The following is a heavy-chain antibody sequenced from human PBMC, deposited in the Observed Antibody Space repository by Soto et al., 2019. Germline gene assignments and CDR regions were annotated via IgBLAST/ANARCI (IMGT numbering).Heavy chain of an antibody. V-gene: IGHV4-31*03. CDR2: IYYSGST. Sequence: SETLSLTCTVSGGSISSGGYYWSWIRQQPGKGLEWIGYIYYSGSTYYNPSLKSRVTISVDTSKNQFSLKLSSVTAADTAVYYCASRHVDTAMVRPYYYYGMDVWGQGTTVTVSS. CDR1: GGSISSGGYY. CDR3: ASRHVDTAMVRPYYYYGMDV. D-gene: IGHD5-18*01. J-gene: IGHJ6*02.